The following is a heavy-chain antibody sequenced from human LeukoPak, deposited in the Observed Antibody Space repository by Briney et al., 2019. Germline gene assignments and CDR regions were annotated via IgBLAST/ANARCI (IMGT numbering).Heavy chain of an antibody. D-gene: IGHD6-13*01. J-gene: IGHJ6*03. CDR3: ATNGKQQLVLYYYYYMDV. CDR2: IRYDGSNK. V-gene: IGHV3-30*02. CDR1: GFTFSSYG. Sequence: GGPLRLSCAASGFTFSSYGMHWVRQAPGKGLEWVAFIRYDGSNKYYADSVKGRFTISRDNSKNTLYLQMNSLRAEDTAVYYCATNGKQQLVLYYYYYMDVWGKGTTVTVSS.